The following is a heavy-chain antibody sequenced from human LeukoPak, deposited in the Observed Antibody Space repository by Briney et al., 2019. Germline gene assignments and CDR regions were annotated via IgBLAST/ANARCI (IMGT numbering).Heavy chain of an antibody. CDR2: ITSSSSSM. Sequence: GGSLRLSCAASGFTFSSYSMNWVRQAPGKGLEWISYITSSSSSMYYADSVKGRFTISRDNAKNSLYLQMNSLRAEDTAVYYCARCRGSGTYYYYGMDVWGQGTTVTVSS. V-gene: IGHV3-48*04. J-gene: IGHJ6*02. D-gene: IGHD3-10*01. CDR3: ARCRGSGTYYYYGMDV. CDR1: GFTFSSYS.